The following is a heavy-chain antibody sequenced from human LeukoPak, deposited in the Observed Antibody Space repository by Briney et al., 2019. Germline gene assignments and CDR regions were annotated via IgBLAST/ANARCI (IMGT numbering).Heavy chain of an antibody. CDR3: ARRYCTSTTCFFYMDV. CDR1: GFTFNRYA. V-gene: IGHV3-23*01. Sequence: PGGSLRLSCAASGFTFNRYAMSWVRQAPGKGLEWVSAISGRNDSTKYADSVKGRFTISRDNSRNTLFLQMNSLRAEDTAVYYCARRYCTSTTCFFYMDVWGRGTTVTVSS. CDR2: ISGRNDST. J-gene: IGHJ6*04. D-gene: IGHD2-2*01.